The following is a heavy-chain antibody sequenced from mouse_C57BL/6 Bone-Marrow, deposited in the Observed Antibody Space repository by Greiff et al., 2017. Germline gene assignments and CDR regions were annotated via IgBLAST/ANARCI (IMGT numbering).Heavy chain of an antibody. CDR3: ASCYYGSSYDYAMDY. CDR1: GFTFSDYY. Sequence: EVHLVESGGGLVQPGGSLKLSCAASGFTFSDYYMYWVRQTPEKRLEWVAYISNGGGSTYYPDTVKGRFTISRDNAKNTLDLQMSRLKSEDTAMYYCASCYYGSSYDYAMDYWGQGTSVTVSS. CDR2: ISNGGGST. J-gene: IGHJ4*01. V-gene: IGHV5-12*01. D-gene: IGHD1-1*01.